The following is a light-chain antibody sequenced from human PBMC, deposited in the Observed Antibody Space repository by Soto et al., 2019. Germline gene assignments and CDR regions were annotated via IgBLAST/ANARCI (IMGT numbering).Light chain of an antibody. Sequence: EIVLTQSPATLSLSPGERATLSCRASQSISDNLAWYQQKPGQAPRLLIYDASNRATGIPARFSGSGSGTDFTLTISSLEPEDFAVYYCQQRSNWRITFGQGTRLEIK. J-gene: IGKJ5*01. CDR1: QSISDN. CDR3: QQRSNWRIT. CDR2: DAS. V-gene: IGKV3-11*01.